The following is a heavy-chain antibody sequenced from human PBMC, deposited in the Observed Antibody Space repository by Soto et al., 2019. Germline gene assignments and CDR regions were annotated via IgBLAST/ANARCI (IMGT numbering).Heavy chain of an antibody. D-gene: IGHD5-18*01. CDR1: GASVNSGSYC. CDR2: IYPRGST. J-gene: IGHJ4*02. CDR3: ARVDTSVGSPSWDH. Sequence: QVQLQESGPGLVKPSETLSLTCTVSGASVNSGSYCWSWIRQPPGKGLDWIGYIYPRGSTNYKPSLPSTVAISLDTSRNQVSLKPSSVSTADTDVYYCARVDTSVGSPSWDHWGQGTLVSVSS. V-gene: IGHV4-61*01.